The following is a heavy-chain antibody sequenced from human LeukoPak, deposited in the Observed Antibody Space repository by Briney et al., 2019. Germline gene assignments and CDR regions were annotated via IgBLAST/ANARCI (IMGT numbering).Heavy chain of an antibody. CDR1: GFTVSSNY. Sequence: GGSLRLSCAASGFTVSSNYMSWVRQAPGRGLEWVSVIYTVGNTYYAESVEGRFTISRDNSKNTLYLQMSSLRAEDTAVYYCARSPRIYDSSGYYLVEYFDLWGRGTLVTVSS. D-gene: IGHD3-22*01. CDR2: IYTVGNT. J-gene: IGHJ2*01. V-gene: IGHV3-53*01. CDR3: ARSPRIYDSSGYYLVEYFDL.